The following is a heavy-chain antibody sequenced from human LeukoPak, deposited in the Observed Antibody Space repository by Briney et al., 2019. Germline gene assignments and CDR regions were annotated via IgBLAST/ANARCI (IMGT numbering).Heavy chain of an antibody. Sequence: GGSLRLSCAASGFTFTSYSMNWVRQAPGKGLEWVSTISGGGGSTYYADSVKGRFTISRDNSRSTLYLQMNSLRPEDTAIYYCAREGYYGSGSPPSLYFDYWGQGTLVTVSS. V-gene: IGHV3-23*01. D-gene: IGHD3-10*01. CDR1: GFTFTSYS. J-gene: IGHJ4*02. CDR3: AREGYYGSGSPPSLYFDY. CDR2: ISGGGGST.